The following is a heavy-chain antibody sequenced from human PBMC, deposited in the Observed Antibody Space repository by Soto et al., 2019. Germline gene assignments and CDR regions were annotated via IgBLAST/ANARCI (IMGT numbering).Heavy chain of an antibody. J-gene: IGHJ3*02. V-gene: IGHV4-59*08. CDR2: IYYSGST. D-gene: IGHD4-17*01. CDR1: GGSISSYY. CDR3: ARLSDYDDAFDI. Sequence: SETLSLTCTVSGGSISSYYWSWIRQPPGKGLEWIGYIYYSGSTNYNPSLKNRVTISVDTSKNQFSLKLSSVTAADTAVYYCARLSDYDDAFDIWGQGTMVTVSS.